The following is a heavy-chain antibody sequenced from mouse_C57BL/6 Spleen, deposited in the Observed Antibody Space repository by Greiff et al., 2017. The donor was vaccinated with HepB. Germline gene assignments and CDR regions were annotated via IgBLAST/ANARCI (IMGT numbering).Heavy chain of an antibody. D-gene: IGHD2-5*01. J-gene: IGHJ2*01. CDR3: TVYYSNYVSYFDY. V-gene: IGHV14-4*01. CDR1: GFNIKDDY. Sequence: VQLQQSGAELVRPGASVKLSCTASGFNIKDDYMHWVKQRPEQGLEWIGWIDPENGDTEYASKFQGKATITADTSSNTAYLQLSSLTSEDTAVYYCTVYYSNYVSYFDYWGQGTTLTVSS. CDR2: IDPENGDT.